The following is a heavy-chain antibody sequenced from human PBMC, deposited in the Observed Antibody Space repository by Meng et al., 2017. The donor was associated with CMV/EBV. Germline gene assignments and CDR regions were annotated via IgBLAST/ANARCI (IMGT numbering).Heavy chain of an antibody. V-gene: IGHV4-31*03. Sequence: SETLSLTCTVSGGSISSGGYYWSWIRQHPGKGLEWIGYIYYSGSTYYNPSLKSRVTISVDTSKNQFSLKLSSVTAADTAVYYCARDVESSTSPARSVDGMDVWGQGTTVTVSS. J-gene: IGHJ6*02. CDR2: IYYSGST. D-gene: IGHD2-2*01. CDR3: ARDVESSTSPARSVDGMDV. CDR1: GGSISSGGYY.